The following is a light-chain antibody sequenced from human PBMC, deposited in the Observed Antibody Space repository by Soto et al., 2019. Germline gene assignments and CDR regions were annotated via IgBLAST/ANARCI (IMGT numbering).Light chain of an antibody. J-gene: IGKJ2*01. CDR3: QQSYNNYRT. CDR1: QRISSA. CDR2: GAS. V-gene: IGKV1-39*01. Sequence: DIQMTQSPSSLSASVGDSVSITCRASQRISSALNWYQQKPGKAPQLLIYGASSLQSGVPSRFSGSGSGTDFTLTISGLQPEDSATYFCQQSYNNYRTFGQGTKVEI.